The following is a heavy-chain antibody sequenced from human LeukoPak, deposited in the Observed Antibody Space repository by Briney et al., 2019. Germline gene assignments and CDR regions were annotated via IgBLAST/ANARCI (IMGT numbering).Heavy chain of an antibody. J-gene: IGHJ4*02. Sequence: SETLSLTCTVSGGSISSRNYYWGWIRQPAGKGLEWIGRIYTSGSTNYNPSLKSRVTISGDTSKNQFSLRLSSVTAADTAVYYCARASYSYDINGWVPFDYWGQGTLVTVSS. D-gene: IGHD3-22*01. CDR2: IYTSGST. CDR3: ARASYSYDINGWVPFDY. V-gene: IGHV4-61*02. CDR1: GGSISSRNYY.